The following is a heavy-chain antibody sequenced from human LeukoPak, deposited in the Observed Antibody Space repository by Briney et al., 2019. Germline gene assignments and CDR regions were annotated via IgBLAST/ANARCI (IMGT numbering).Heavy chain of an antibody. V-gene: IGHV5-51*01. CDR3: ARVMAVASTRPFDY. Sequence: GGSLKISCKGSGYSFTSYWIGWVRPMPGKGLEWMGIIYPGDSNTRYSPSFQGQVTISADKSINTAYLQWSSLQASDTAMYYCARVMAVASTRPFDYWGQGRLVTVSS. J-gene: IGHJ4*02. CDR1: GYSFTSYW. D-gene: IGHD6-19*01. CDR2: IYPGDSNT.